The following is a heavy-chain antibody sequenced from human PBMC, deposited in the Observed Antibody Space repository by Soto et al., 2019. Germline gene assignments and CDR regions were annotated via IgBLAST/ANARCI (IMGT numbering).Heavy chain of an antibody. CDR3: AALLSSWSDYYYYGMGV. Sequence: SVKVSCKASGFTFTSSAVQWVRQARGQRLEWIGWIVVGSGNTNYAQKFQERVTITRDMSTSTAYMELSSLRSEDTAVHYCAALLSSWSDYYYYGMGVWGQGTTGTVAS. CDR1: GFTFTSSA. V-gene: IGHV1-58*01. D-gene: IGHD1-1*01. CDR2: IVVGSGNT. J-gene: IGHJ6*02.